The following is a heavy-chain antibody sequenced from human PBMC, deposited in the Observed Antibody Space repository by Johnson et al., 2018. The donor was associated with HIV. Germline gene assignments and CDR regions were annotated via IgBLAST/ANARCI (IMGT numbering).Heavy chain of an antibody. CDR1: GFSFSNTW. Sequence: MLLVESGGVVVQPGGSLRLSCAASGFSFSNTWMSWVRQAPGKGLEWVARIKSKSDGGTTDYASPVNGRFTISRDDSKNTLYLQMNSLKTEDTAVYYCTTDLIVVIPIGAFDIWGKGQRSPS. V-gene: IGHV3-15*01. CDR3: TTDLIVVIPIGAFDI. CDR2: IKSKSDGGTT. J-gene: IGHJ3*02. D-gene: IGHD3-16*01.